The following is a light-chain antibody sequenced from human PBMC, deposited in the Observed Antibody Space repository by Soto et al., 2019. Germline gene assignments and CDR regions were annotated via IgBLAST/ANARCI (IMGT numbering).Light chain of an antibody. J-gene: IGKJ1*01. V-gene: IGKV3-15*01. CDR1: QSVNSD. Sequence: ETVMTQSPATLSVSPGERATLSCRASQSVNSDLAWYQKKPGQAPRLLIYGASTRATGIPARFSGGGSGTEFTLTISSLQSEDFAVHYCQQNNNWPRTFGQGTKVEIK. CDR3: QQNNNWPRT. CDR2: GAS.